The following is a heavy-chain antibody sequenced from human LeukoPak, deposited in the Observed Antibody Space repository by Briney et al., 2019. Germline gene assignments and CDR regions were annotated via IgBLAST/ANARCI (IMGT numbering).Heavy chain of an antibody. Sequence: GRSLRLSCAASGFTFSSYGMHWVRQAPGKGLEWVAVISYDGSNKYYADSVKGRFTISRDNSKNTLYLQMNSLRAEDTAVYYCAKGGVAALFDYWGQGTLVTVSS. J-gene: IGHJ4*02. CDR1: GFTFSSYG. CDR3: AKGGVAALFDY. D-gene: IGHD6-13*01. CDR2: ISYDGSNK. V-gene: IGHV3-30*18.